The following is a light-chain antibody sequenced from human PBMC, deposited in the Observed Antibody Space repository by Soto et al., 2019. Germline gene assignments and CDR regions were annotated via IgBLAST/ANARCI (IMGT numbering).Light chain of an antibody. CDR1: SSNIGAGYD. J-gene: IGLJ2*01. V-gene: IGLV1-40*01. Sequence: QSVLTRPPSVSGAPGQRVTISCTGSSSNIGAGYDVHWYQQLPGTAPKLLIYGNSNRPSGVPDRFSGSKSGTSASLAITGLQAEDEADYYCQSYDSSLSGYVVFGAGTMLTVL. CDR2: GNS. CDR3: QSYDSSLSGYVV.